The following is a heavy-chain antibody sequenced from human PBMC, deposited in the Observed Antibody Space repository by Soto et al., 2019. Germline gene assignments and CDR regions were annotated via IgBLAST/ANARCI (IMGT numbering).Heavy chain of an antibody. V-gene: IGHV1-69*06. CDR2: IIPIFGTA. CDR1: GGTFSSYA. D-gene: IGHD6-19*01. J-gene: IGHJ6*02. CDR3: ASTGYSSCRPYYYYYGMDV. Sequence: SVKVSCKASGGTFSSYAISWVRQAPGQGLEWMGGIIPIFGTAEYAQKFQGRVTLTADKSTSAASIALSSQRSGGTAVYYCASTGYSSCRPYYYYYGMDVWGQGTTVTVSS.